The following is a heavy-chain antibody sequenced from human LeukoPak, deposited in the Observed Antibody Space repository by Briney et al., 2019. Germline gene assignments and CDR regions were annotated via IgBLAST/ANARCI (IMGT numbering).Heavy chain of an antibody. CDR2: LSGSGGST. CDR3: AKGKDTAYYYAAWGFDY. V-gene: IGHV3-23*01. Sequence: PGGSLRLSCAASGFTFSSYAMNWVRQAPAKGLEWVSGLSGSGGSTYYADSMKGRFTISRDNSKNTLYLEMNSLRVEDTAVYYCAKGKDTAYYYAAWGFDYWGQGTLVTVSS. CDR1: GFTFSSYA. D-gene: IGHD3-9*01. J-gene: IGHJ4*02.